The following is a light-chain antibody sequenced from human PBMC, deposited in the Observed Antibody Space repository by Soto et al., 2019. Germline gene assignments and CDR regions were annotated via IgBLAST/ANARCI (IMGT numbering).Light chain of an antibody. CDR3: SSFTTTSPLV. Sequence: QSALTQPASVSGSLGQSITISCTGSNRDIGAYNLVSWYQQYPDTAPKLIIYEVRNRPSGVSYRFTGSRSGNTASLTISALPAGDESTFYCSSFTTTSPLVFGGGTKVTGL. CDR1: NRDIGAYNL. J-gene: IGLJ3*02. V-gene: IGLV2-14*01. CDR2: EVR.